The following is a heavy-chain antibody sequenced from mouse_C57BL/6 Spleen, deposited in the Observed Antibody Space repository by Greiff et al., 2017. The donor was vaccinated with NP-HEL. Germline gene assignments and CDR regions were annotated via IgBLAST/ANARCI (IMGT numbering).Heavy chain of an antibody. V-gene: IGHV1-22*01. CDR2: INPNNGGT. D-gene: IGHD1-1*01. CDR1: GYTFTDYH. CDR3: ARYGSSPYYAMDY. Sequence: EVQLQQSGPELVKPGASVRMSCKASGYTFTDYHMHWVKQSHGKSLEWIGYINPNNGGTSYNQKFKGKATLTVNKSSSTAYMELRSLTSEDSAVYYCARYGSSPYYAMDYWGQGTSVTVSS. J-gene: IGHJ4*01.